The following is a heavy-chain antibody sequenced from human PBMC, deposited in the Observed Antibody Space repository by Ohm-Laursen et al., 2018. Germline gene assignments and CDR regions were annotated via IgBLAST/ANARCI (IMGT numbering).Heavy chain of an antibody. D-gene: IGHD3-22*01. CDR2: IVVGSGST. CDR1: GFTFTTST. CDR3: AAETDYHYSSGGFGFDP. J-gene: IGHJ5*02. V-gene: IGHV1-58*02. Sequence: SVKVSCKASGFTFTTSTMQWVRQARGRRLEWIGWIVVGSGSTNYAQRFEERVTITRDTPTSTAYMELSSPRSEDTAVYYCAAETDYHYSSGGFGFDPWGQGTLVTVSS.